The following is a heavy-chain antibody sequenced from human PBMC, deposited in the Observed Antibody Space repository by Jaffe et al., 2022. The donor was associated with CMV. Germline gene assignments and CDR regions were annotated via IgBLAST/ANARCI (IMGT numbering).Heavy chain of an antibody. D-gene: IGHD2-15*01. Sequence: EVQLVESGGGLVKPGGSLRLSCAASGFTFSSYSMNWVRQAPGKGLEWVSSISSSSSYIYYADSVKGRFTISRDNAKNSLYLQMNSLRAEDTAVYYCARVGGGEWCSGGSCYPYYYYMDVWGKGTTVTVSS. CDR2: ISSSSSYI. J-gene: IGHJ6*03. CDR1: GFTFSSYS. V-gene: IGHV3-21*01. CDR3: ARVGGGEWCSGGSCYPYYYYMDV.